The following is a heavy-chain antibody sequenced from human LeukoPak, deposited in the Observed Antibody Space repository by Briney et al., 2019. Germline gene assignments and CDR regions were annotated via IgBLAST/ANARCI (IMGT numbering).Heavy chain of an antibody. Sequence: GGSLRLSCAASVFTFSSYCMHWVRQAPGKGLEWVAVIWYDGSNKYYADSVKGRFTISRDNSKNTLYLQMNSLRAEDTAVYYCARGQGLLTYYFDYWGQGTLVTVSS. CDR1: VFTFSSYC. V-gene: IGHV3-33*01. CDR3: ARGQGLLTYYFDY. J-gene: IGHJ4*02. D-gene: IGHD5-18*01. CDR2: IWYDGSNK.